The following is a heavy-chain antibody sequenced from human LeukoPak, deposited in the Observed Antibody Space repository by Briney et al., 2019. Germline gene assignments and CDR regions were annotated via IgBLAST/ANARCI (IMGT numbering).Heavy chain of an antibody. V-gene: IGHV3-21*01. Sequence: TGGSLRLSCAASGFTFSSYSMNWVRQAPGKGLEWVSSISSSSSYTYYADSVKGRFTISRDNAKNSLYLQMNSLRAEDTAVYYCARSSGSSPYDAFDIWGQGTMVTVSS. D-gene: IGHD3-10*01. J-gene: IGHJ3*02. CDR2: ISSSSSYT. CDR3: ARSSGSSPYDAFDI. CDR1: GFTFSSYS.